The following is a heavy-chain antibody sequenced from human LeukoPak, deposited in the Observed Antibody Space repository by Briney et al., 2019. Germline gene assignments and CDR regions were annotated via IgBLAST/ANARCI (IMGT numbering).Heavy chain of an antibody. CDR3: ANFDGDSQAFHI. J-gene: IGHJ3*02. CDR1: GFTFTNYN. D-gene: IGHD3-9*01. CDR2: ILYDGSKK. V-gene: IGHV3-30*18. Sequence: GGSLRLSCAASGFTFTNYNMHWVRQTPGKGLQWVAAILYDGSKKYYADSVRGRFSVYRDNSNYTLYLQMNSLKTEDTAVYSCANFDGDSQAFHIWGQGTMVTVSS.